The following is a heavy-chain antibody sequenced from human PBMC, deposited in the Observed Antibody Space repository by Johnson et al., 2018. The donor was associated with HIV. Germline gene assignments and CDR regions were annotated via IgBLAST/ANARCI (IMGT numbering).Heavy chain of an antibody. J-gene: IGHJ3*02. V-gene: IGHV3-13*01. D-gene: IGHD6-6*01. Sequence: VQLVESCGGLVQPGGSLRLSCAASGFTFSSYDMHWVRQATGKGLEWVSAIGTAGDTYYPGSVKGRFTISRDNSKNTLYLQMNSLRAEDTAVYYCAKQLAGHDAFDIWGQGTMVTVSS. CDR2: IGTAGDT. CDR3: AKQLAGHDAFDI. CDR1: GFTFSSYD.